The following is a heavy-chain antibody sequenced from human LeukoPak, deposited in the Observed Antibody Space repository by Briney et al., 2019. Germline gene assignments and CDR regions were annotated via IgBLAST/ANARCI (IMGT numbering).Heavy chain of an antibody. CDR3: AKDFTRGYSYGLRVFTFDI. D-gene: IGHD5-18*01. J-gene: IGHJ3*02. Sequence: GGSLRLSCAASGFTFSSYAMSWVRQAPGKGLEWVSAISGSGGSTYYADSVKGRFTISRDNSKNTLYLQMNSLRAEDTAVYYCAKDFTRGYSYGLRVFTFDIWGQGTMVTVSS. CDR2: ISGSGGST. CDR1: GFTFSSYA. V-gene: IGHV3-23*01.